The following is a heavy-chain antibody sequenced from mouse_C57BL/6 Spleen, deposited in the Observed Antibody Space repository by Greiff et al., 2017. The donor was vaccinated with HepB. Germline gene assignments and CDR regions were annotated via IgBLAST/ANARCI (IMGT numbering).Heavy chain of an antibody. D-gene: IGHD4-1*01. CDR1: GYTFTSYW. V-gene: IGHV1-59*01. J-gene: IGHJ3*01. CDR2: IDPSDSYT. CDR3: ANNWDGFAY. Sequence: QVQLQQPGAELVRPGTSVKLSCKASGYTFTSYWMHWVKQRPGQGLEWIGVIDPSDSYTNYNQKFKGKATLTVDTSSSTAYMQLSSLTSEDSAVYYCANNWDGFAYWGQGTLVTVSA.